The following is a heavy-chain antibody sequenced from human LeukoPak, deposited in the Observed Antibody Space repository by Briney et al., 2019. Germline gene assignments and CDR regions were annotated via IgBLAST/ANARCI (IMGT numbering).Heavy chain of an antibody. J-gene: IGHJ3*02. CDR1: GGSISSSNW. CDR2: IYHSGST. Sequence: SETLSLTCAVSGGSISSSNWWSWVRQPPGKGLEWIGEIYHSGSTSYNPSLKSRVTISVDKSKNQFSLKLSSVTAADTAVYYCAGVNGGYYDSSGYYAGAFDIWGQGTMVTVSS. CDR3: AGVNGGYYDSSGYYAGAFDI. V-gene: IGHV4-4*02. D-gene: IGHD3-22*01.